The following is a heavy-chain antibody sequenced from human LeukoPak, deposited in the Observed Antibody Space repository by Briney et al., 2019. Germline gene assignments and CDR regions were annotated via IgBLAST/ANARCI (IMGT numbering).Heavy chain of an antibody. Sequence: PGGSLRLSCAASGFTFSSYSMNWVRQAPGKGLEWVSFISSSSSYIYYADSVKGRFTISRDNSKNTLYLQMNSLRAEDTAVYYCARDPRFSSSWYAGSWFDPWGQGTLVTVSS. J-gene: IGHJ5*02. CDR2: ISSSSSYI. CDR1: GFTFSSYS. CDR3: ARDPRFSSSWYAGSWFDP. D-gene: IGHD6-13*01. V-gene: IGHV3-21*01.